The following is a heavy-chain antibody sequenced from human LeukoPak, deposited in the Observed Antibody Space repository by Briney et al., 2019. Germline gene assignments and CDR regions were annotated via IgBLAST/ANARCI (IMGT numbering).Heavy chain of an antibody. CDR1: EYNFTSYW. CDR2: IYPGDSDS. D-gene: IGHD3-10*01. Sequence: GESLKISCRGSEYNFTSYWIGWVRQMPGKGLEWMGIIYPGDSDSRYSPSFQGQVTISADKSISTAYLQWSSLKASDTAMYYCARLHFGSGRGFDYWGRGTLVTVSS. CDR3: ARLHFGSGRGFDY. V-gene: IGHV5-51*01. J-gene: IGHJ4*02.